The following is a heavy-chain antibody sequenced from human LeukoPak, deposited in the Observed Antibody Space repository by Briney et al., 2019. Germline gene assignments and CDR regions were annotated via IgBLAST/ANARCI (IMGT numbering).Heavy chain of an antibody. D-gene: IGHD1-26*01. V-gene: IGHV1-69*13. CDR2: IIPMFGSS. Sequence: ASVKVSCKASGGTFNNYAISWVRQAPGQGLEWMGGIIPMFGSSKYAQKFQGRVTITADESTSTAYMELSSLRSEDTAVYYCARGPLMRGSYKCWGQGTMVTVSS. J-gene: IGHJ3*01. CDR1: GGTFNNYA. CDR3: ARGPLMRGSYKC.